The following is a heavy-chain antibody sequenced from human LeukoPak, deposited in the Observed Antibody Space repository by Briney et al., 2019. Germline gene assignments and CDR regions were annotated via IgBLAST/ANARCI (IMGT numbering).Heavy chain of an antibody. V-gene: IGHV4-59*01. CDR1: GGSISSYY. J-gene: IGHJ4*02. Sequence: SETLSLTCTVSGGSISSYYWSWIRQPPGKGLEWIGYIDYSGSNSYNPSLKSRVTISVDTSKNQFSLKVGSVTTADTAVYYCARLDPNNYGYVPDYWGQGTLVTVSS. CDR3: ARLDPNNYGYVPDY. CDR2: IDYSGSN. D-gene: IGHD3-16*01.